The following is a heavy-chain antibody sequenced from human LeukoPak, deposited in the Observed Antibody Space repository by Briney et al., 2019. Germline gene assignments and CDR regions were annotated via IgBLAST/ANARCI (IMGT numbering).Heavy chain of an antibody. Sequence: SETLSLTCSVSGGSISSLYWSWIRQPPGQGLEWIGYIYYTGSTNYNPSLTSRVTMFVDMSKNQFSLRLRSVTAADTAVYYCARHRAYSSSSPFDYWGQGTLVTVSS. J-gene: IGHJ4*02. CDR3: ARHRAYSSSSPFDY. V-gene: IGHV4-59*08. D-gene: IGHD6-6*01. CDR2: IYYTGST. CDR1: GGSISSLY.